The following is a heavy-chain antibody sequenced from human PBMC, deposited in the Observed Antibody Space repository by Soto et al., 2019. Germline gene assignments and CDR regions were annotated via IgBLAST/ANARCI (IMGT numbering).Heavy chain of an antibody. D-gene: IGHD2-15*01. CDR1: GSGFINSS. CDR3: SADRPDIGVGWWV. J-gene: IGHJ6*02. V-gene: IGHV1-58*02. CDR2: IVVGSGQT. Sequence: SVKVSCKASGSGFINSSIQWVRQAHGQRLEWIGWIVVGSGQTNYAQKFQERVPITRDTSTGTAYIELSSLRSEDTAVYYCSADRPDIGVGWWVWGQGTTVTVSS.